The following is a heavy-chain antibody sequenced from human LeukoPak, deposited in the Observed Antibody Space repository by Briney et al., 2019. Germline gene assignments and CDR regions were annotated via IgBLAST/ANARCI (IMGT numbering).Heavy chain of an antibody. CDR3: ASIVVVPAAAPRDY. D-gene: IGHD2-2*01. CDR2: IYHSGST. CDR1: GYSISSGYY. Sequence: SETLSLTCTVSGYSISSGYYWGWIRQPPGKGLEWIGSIYHSGSTYYNPSLKSRVTISVDTSKNQFSLKLSSVTAADTAVYYCASIVVVPAAAPRDYWGQGTLVTVSS. J-gene: IGHJ4*02. V-gene: IGHV4-38-2*02.